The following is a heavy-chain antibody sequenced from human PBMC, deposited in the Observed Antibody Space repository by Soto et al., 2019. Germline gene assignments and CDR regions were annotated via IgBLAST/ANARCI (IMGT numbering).Heavy chain of an antibody. V-gene: IGHV4-59*01. J-gene: IGHJ4*02. Sequence: PSEPMSVTCTVVGGTIINYYWSWIRKTTGKGLEWIGYIYYSGSTNYNPSLKSRVTISVDTSKNQLSLKLSSVTAADTAVYYCARSGSGAYDYFDYWGQGIVVTVSS. D-gene: IGHD5-12*01. CDR1: GGTIINYY. CDR2: IYYSGST. CDR3: ARSGSGAYDYFDY.